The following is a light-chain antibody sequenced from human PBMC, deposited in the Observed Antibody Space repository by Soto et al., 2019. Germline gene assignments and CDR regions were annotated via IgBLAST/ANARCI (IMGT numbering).Light chain of an antibody. CDR3: QQYNSYPWT. Sequence: DYKMTLSPSTLSASIGDRVTITCRASQSINNLLAWYQQKPGKAPKFLIYDVSTLESGVPSRFSGSGSGTEFTLTISSLQPEDFATYYCQQYNSYPWTFGQGTKVDI. CDR2: DVS. V-gene: IGKV1-5*01. J-gene: IGKJ1*01. CDR1: QSINNL.